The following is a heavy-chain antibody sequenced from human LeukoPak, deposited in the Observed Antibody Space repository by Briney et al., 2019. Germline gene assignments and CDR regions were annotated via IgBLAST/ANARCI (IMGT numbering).Heavy chain of an antibody. CDR2: IYYSGST. V-gene: IGHV4-31*03. CDR3: ARDGWTHYYYYGMDV. CDR1: GGSISSGGYY. D-gene: IGHD2-15*01. J-gene: IGHJ6*02. Sequence: SQTLSLTCTVSGGSISSGGYYWSWIRQHPGKGLEWIGYIYYSGSTYYNPSLKSRVTISVDTSKNQFSLKLSSVTAADTAVYYCARDGWTHYYYYGMDVWGQGTTVTVSS.